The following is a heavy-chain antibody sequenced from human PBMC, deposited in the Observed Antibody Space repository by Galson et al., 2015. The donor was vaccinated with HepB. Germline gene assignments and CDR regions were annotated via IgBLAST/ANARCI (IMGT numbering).Heavy chain of an antibody. CDR1: GFIFSDYY. CDR3: ARDKRGTY. D-gene: IGHD5-24*01. CDR2: ISSTSNYK. Sequence: SLRLSCAASGFIFSDYYMNWIRQAPGKGLEWASYISSTSNYKNYADSVKGRFTISRDNSKKSLYLQMNSLTAEDTAVYYCARDKRGTYWGQGTLVTVPS. J-gene: IGHJ4*02. V-gene: IGHV3-11*06.